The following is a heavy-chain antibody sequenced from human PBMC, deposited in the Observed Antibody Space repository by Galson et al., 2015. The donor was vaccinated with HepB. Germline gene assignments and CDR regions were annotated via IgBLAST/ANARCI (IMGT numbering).Heavy chain of an antibody. CDR1: GGSISSSNYY. CDR3: ARLVGGTYSSFYSYYYMDV. J-gene: IGHJ6*03. CDR2: IYYSGST. Sequence: ETLSLTCAVSGGSISSSNYYWGWIRQPPGEGLDWIGSIYYSGSTYCNASLKSRVTMSIDTSKNQFSLNLSSVTAADTAVYFCARLVGGTYSSFYSYYYMDVWGKGTTVTVSS. V-gene: IGHV4-39*07. D-gene: IGHD2-21*02.